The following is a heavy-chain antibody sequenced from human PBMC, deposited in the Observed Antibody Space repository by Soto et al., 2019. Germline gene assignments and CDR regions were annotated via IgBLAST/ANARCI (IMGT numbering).Heavy chain of an antibody. D-gene: IGHD3-22*01. CDR1: GYTFTGYY. J-gene: IGHJ4*02. CDR2: INPNSGGT. CDR3: AREKYYYDSSGGFDY. V-gene: IGHV1-2*04. Sequence: QVQLVQSGAEVKKPGASVKVSCKASGYTFTGYYMHWVRQAPGQGLEWMGWINPNSGGTNYAQKFQGWVTMTRDTSNSTAYMELSRLRSDDTAVYYCAREKYYYDSSGGFDYWGQGTLVTVSS.